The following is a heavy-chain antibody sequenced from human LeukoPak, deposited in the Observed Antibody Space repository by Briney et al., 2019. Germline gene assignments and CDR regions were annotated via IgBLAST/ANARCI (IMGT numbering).Heavy chain of an antibody. Sequence: GGSLRLSCAASGFTFRSYAMRWVRQAPGKGLEWVSAISGSGGSTYYADSVKGRFTISRDNSKNTLYLQMNSLRAEDTAVYYCAKIPHAIVVASDAFDIWGQGTMVTVSS. CDR3: AKIPHAIVVASDAFDI. CDR1: GFTFRSYA. CDR2: ISGSGGST. D-gene: IGHD3-22*01. V-gene: IGHV3-23*01. J-gene: IGHJ3*02.